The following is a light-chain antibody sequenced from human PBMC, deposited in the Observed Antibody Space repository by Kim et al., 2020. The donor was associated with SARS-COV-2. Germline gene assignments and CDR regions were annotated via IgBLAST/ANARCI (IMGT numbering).Light chain of an antibody. CDR1: QSISSY. Sequence: SAAVGDIVTITCRASQSISSYLNWYQQKPGKAPKLLIYGASSLQSGVPSRFSGSGSGTDFTLTISSLQPEDFATYYCQQSYSILYTFGQGTKLEI. CDR3: QQSYSILYT. J-gene: IGKJ2*01. CDR2: GAS. V-gene: IGKV1-39*01.